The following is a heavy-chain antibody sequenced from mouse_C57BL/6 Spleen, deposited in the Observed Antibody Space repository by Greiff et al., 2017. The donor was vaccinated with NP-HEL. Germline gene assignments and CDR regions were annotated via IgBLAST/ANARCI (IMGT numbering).Heavy chain of an antibody. CDR3: ARDLIYYDYDGFAY. J-gene: IGHJ3*01. CDR1: GFNIKNTY. D-gene: IGHD2-4*01. Sequence: EVKLMESVAELVRPGASVKLSCTASGFNIKNTYMHWVKQRPEQGLEWIGRIDPANGNTTYAPNFQGKATITADTSSNTAYLQLRSLTSEDTAIYYCARDLIYYDYDGFAYWGQGTLVTVSA. CDR2: IDPANGNT. V-gene: IGHV14-3*01.